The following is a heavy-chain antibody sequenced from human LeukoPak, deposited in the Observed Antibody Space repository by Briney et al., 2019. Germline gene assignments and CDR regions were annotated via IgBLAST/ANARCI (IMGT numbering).Heavy chain of an antibody. Sequence: SETLSLTCAVYGGSFSGYYWSWIRQPPGKGLEWIGEINHSGSTNYNPSLKSRVTISVDTSKNQFSLTLSSVTTADTAVYYCARGQKYRNGYTVTELGSGYFAYWGQGTLVTVSS. CDR2: INHSGST. CDR1: GGSFSGYY. CDR3: ARGQKYRNGYTVTELGSGYFAY. V-gene: IGHV4-34*01. J-gene: IGHJ4*02. D-gene: IGHD5-18*01.